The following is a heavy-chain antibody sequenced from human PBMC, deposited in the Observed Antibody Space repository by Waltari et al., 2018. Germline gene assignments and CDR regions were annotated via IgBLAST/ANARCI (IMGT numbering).Heavy chain of an antibody. CDR3: VRVDNNGLEPFDY. J-gene: IGHJ4*02. CDR1: GFTLSNYW. V-gene: IGHV3-74*01. CDR2: SNGDGSRR. Sequence: EVQLVESGGDLVQPGGSLRLSCAASGFTLSNYWIHWVRQAPGQGLVLGAWSNGDGSRRTYADSVKGRFTLSRDNAKSTVYLQMSSLRAEDTALYYCVRVDNNGLEPFDYWGQGTLVTVSS. D-gene: IGHD1-1*01.